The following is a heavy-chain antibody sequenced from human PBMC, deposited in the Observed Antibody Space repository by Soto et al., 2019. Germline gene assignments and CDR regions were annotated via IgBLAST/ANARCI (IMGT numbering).Heavy chain of an antibody. V-gene: IGHV3-23*01. J-gene: IGHJ4*02. CDR3: AKVEYFDWLWGGYFDY. D-gene: IGHD3-9*01. Sequence: GGSLRLSCAASGFTFSSYAMSWVRQAPGKGLEWVSAISGSGGSTYYADSVKGRFTISRDNSKNTLYLQMNSLRAEDTAVYYCAKVEYFDWLWGGYFDYWGQGTLVTVSS. CDR1: GFTFSSYA. CDR2: ISGSGGST.